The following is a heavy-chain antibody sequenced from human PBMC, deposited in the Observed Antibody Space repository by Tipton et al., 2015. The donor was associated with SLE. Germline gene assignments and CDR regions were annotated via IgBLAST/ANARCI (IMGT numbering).Heavy chain of an antibody. Sequence: QSGVEVKKPGASVKVSCKASGYTFTSYGISWVRQAPGQGLEWMGWISAYNGNTNYAQKLQGRVTMTTDTPTSTAYMELRSLRSDDTAVYYCARAIVVVPGHYYMDVWGKGTTVTISS. V-gene: IGHV1-18*01. CDR3: ARAIVVVPGHYYMDV. CDR2: ISAYNGNT. J-gene: IGHJ6*03. CDR1: GYTFTSYG. D-gene: IGHD2-2*01.